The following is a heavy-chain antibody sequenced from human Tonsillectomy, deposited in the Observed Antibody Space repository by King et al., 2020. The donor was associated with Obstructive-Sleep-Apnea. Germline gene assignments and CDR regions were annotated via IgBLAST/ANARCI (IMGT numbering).Heavy chain of an antibody. CDR3: ARHRRYFDY. CDR1: GFLFSSYA. J-gene: IGHJ4*02. Sequence: VQLVESGGGVVQPGRSLRLSCAASGFLFSSYAMHWVRQAPGEGLEWVAVISYDGSNKYSADSVKGRFTISRDNSKNTLYLQMNSLRAEDTAVYYCARHRRYFDYWSQGTLVTVSS. CDR2: ISYDGSNK. V-gene: IGHV3-30-3*01.